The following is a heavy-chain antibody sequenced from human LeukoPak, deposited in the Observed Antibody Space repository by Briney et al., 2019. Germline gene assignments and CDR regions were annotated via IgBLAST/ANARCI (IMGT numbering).Heavy chain of an antibody. CDR1: GYTFTSYG. D-gene: IGHD3-3*01. CDR3: ARDLATYYDFWSGYYGFDY. CDR2: ISAYNGNT. Sequence: RWASVKVSCKASGYTFTSYGISWVRQAPGQGLEWMGRISAYNGNTNYAQKLQGRVTMTTDTSTSTAYMEPRSLRSDDTAVYYCARDLATYYDFWSGYYGFDYWGQGTLVTVSS. J-gene: IGHJ4*02. V-gene: IGHV1-18*01.